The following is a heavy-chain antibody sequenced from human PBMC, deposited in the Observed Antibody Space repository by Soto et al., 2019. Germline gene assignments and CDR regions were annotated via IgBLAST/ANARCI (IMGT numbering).Heavy chain of an antibody. CDR1: GFTFSSYG. Sequence: GGSLRLSCAASGFTFSSYGMHWVRQAPGKGLGWVAVISYDGSNKYYADSVKGRFTISRDNSKNTLYLQMNSLRAEDTAVYYCAKCAYGSGSYYTEYWGQGTLVTVSS. D-gene: IGHD3-10*01. CDR2: ISYDGSNK. J-gene: IGHJ4*02. CDR3: AKCAYGSGSYYTEY. V-gene: IGHV3-30*18.